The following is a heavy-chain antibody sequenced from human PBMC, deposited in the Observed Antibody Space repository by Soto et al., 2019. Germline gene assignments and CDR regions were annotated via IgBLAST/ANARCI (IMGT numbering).Heavy chain of an antibody. Sequence: PGGSLRLSCAASGFTFSSYAMHWVRQAPGKGLEWVAVISYDGSNKYYADSVKGRFTISRDNSKNTLYLQMNSLRAEDTAVYYCARGPYDFWSGYSYYFDYWGQGTLFTVSS. V-gene: IGHV3-30-3*01. J-gene: IGHJ4*02. D-gene: IGHD3-3*01. CDR1: GFTFSSYA. CDR2: ISYDGSNK. CDR3: ARGPYDFWSGYSYYFDY.